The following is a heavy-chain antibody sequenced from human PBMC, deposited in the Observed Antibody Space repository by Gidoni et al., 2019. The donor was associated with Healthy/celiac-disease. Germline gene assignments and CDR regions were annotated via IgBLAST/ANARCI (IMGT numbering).Heavy chain of an antibody. Sequence: QVQLVQSGAEVKKPGASVKVSCKASGYTFTSYAMHWVRQAPGQRLEWMGWINAGNGNTKYSQKFQGRVTITSDTSASTAYMELSSLRSEDTAVYYCARDESSGWYGNWFDPWGQGTLVTVSS. CDR2: INAGNGNT. D-gene: IGHD6-19*01. CDR3: ARDESSGWYGNWFDP. CDR1: GYTFTSYA. V-gene: IGHV1-3*01. J-gene: IGHJ5*02.